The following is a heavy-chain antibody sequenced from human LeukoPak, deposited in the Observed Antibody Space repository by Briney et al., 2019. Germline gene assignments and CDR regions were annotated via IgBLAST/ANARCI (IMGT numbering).Heavy chain of an antibody. Sequence: GASVKVSCKASGYTFTGYYMHWVRQAPGQGLEWMGWINPNSGGTNYAQKFQGRVTMTRDTSISTAYMELSKLRSDDTAVYYCASHYYDSRDDAFDIWGQGTMVTVSS. CDR2: INPNSGGT. CDR1: GYTFTGYY. CDR3: ASHYYDSRDDAFDI. J-gene: IGHJ3*02. D-gene: IGHD3-22*01. V-gene: IGHV1-2*02.